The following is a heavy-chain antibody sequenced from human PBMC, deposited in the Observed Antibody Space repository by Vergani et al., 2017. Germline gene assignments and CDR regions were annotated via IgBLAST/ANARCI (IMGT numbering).Heavy chain of an antibody. D-gene: IGHD3-10*01. V-gene: IGHV4-4*02. CDR1: GGSISSSNW. J-gene: IGHJ3*02. CDR3: ARESFGSGTYYNPNDAFDI. Sequence: QVQLQESGPGLVKPSGTLSLTCAVSGGSISSSNWWSWIRPPPGKGLEWIGNIFYSGSTKYNPSLKSRVTISVDTSKNQFSLKLSSVTAADTAVYYCARESFGSGTYYNPNDAFDIWGQGTMVTVSS. CDR2: IFYSGST.